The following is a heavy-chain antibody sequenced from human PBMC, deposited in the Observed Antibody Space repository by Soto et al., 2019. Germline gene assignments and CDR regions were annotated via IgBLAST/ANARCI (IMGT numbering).Heavy chain of an antibody. V-gene: IGHV2-5*02. J-gene: IGHJ5*02. CDR1: GFSLSTTGMG. D-gene: IGHD2-21*01. Sequence: QITLKESGPTLVKPTQTLTLTCTFSGFSLSTTGMGVGWIRQPPGKALEWLGLLYWDDDIHYSPSLKTRLTITKHSSKNQVGLTMTNMDPVDTATYFCVHRRSKGDCDLWGQGTLVTVSS. CDR2: LYWDDDI. CDR3: VHRRSKGDCDL.